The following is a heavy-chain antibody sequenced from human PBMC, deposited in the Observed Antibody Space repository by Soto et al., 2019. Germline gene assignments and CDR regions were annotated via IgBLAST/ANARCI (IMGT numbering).Heavy chain of an antibody. V-gene: IGHV4-28*01. J-gene: IGHJ4*02. D-gene: IGHD3-3*01. CDR2: IYYSGTT. Sequence: SETLSLTCAVSGYSISSSNWWGWIRQPPGKGLEWIGYIYYSGTTYYNPSLESRVTMSVDTSKNQFSLKLTSVTAVDTAVYYCARSSIKPQVFMYPFDSWSQGTLVTVSS. CDR3: ARSSIKPQVFMYPFDS. CDR1: GYSISSSNW.